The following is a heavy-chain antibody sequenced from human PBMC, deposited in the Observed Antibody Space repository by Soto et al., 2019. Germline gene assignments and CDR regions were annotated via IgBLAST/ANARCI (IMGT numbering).Heavy chain of an antibody. CDR3: ALGGGSGSYYNVPASYYYYGMDV. Sequence: LGESLKISCKGSGYSFTSYWIGWVRQMPRKGLEWMWLIYPGDSDTRYSPSFQGQVTISADKSISTAYLQWSSLKAADIDMYYCALGGGSGSYYNVPASYYYYGMDVWGQGTTVTV. D-gene: IGHD3-10*01. J-gene: IGHJ6*02. CDR1: GYSFTSYW. CDR2: IYPGDSDT. V-gene: IGHV5-51*01.